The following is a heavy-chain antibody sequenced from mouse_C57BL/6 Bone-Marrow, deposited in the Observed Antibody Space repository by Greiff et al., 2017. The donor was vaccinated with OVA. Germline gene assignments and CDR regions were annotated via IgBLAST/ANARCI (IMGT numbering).Heavy chain of an antibody. CDR3: ARKHYGSSTGYWYFDV. CDR1: GYSFTGYF. D-gene: IGHD1-1*01. Sequence: VQLKQSGPELVKPGDSVKISCKASGYSFTGYFMNWVMQSHGKSLEWIGRINPYNGDTFYNQKFKGKATLTVDKSSSTAHMELRSLTSEDSAVYYCARKHYGSSTGYWYFDVWGTGTTVTVSS. J-gene: IGHJ1*03. CDR2: INPYNGDT. V-gene: IGHV1-20*01.